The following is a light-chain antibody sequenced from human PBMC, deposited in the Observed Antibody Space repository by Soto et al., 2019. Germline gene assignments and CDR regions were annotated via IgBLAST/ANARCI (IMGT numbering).Light chain of an antibody. J-gene: IGLJ3*02. V-gene: IGLV4-69*01. CDR3: QTWGTGIRV. CDR2: LNSDGSH. Sequence: QPALTQSPSASASLGASVKLTCTLSRGHSSYAIAWHQQQPEKGPRYLMNLNSDGSHTKGDGIPDRFSGSSSGAERYLTIYSLQSEDEADYYCQTWGTGIRVFGGGTKLTVL. CDR1: RGHSSYA.